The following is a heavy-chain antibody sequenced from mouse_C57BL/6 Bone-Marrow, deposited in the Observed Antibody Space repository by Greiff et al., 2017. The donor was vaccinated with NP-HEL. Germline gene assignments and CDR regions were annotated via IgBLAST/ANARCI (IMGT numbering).Heavy chain of an antibody. Sequence: DVMLVESGEGLVKPGGSLKLSCAASGFTFSSYAMSWVRQTPEKRLEWVAYISSGGDYIYYADTVKGRFTISRDNARNTLYLQMSSLKSEDTAMYYCTRDGDYYGSSLTHFDYWGQGTTLTVSS. CDR1: GFTFSSYA. CDR3: TRDGDYYGSSLTHFDY. J-gene: IGHJ2*01. V-gene: IGHV5-9-1*02. CDR2: ISSGGDYI. D-gene: IGHD1-1*01.